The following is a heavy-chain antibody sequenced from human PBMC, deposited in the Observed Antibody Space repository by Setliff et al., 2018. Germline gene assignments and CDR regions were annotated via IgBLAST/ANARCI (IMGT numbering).Heavy chain of an antibody. Sequence: ASVKVSCKAADYTFLSYGLSWVRQAPGQGLEWMGWISAYTGKTDYAQNFQGRVTMTTDTSTSTGYMELRSLRSDDTAVYYCARDPRGYSGFDRFRGAFNIWGQGTMVTVSS. J-gene: IGHJ3*02. V-gene: IGHV1-18*01. CDR2: ISAYTGKT. D-gene: IGHD5-12*01. CDR1: DYTFLSYG. CDR3: ARDPRGYSGFDRFRGAFNI.